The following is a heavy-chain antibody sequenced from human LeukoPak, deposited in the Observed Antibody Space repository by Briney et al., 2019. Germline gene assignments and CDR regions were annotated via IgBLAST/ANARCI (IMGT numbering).Heavy chain of an antibody. J-gene: IGHJ4*02. V-gene: IGHV3-49*04. Sequence: GGSLTLSWAASGFTFGSYAMSWVRQAPGKGLEWVGFIRSKAYGGTTEYAASVKGRFTISRDDSKSIAYLQMNSLKTEDTAVYYCTRGDYYDTSGYYFLFDYWGQGTLVTVSS. D-gene: IGHD3-22*01. CDR1: GFTFGSYA. CDR3: TRGDYYDTSGYYFLFDY. CDR2: IRSKAYGGTT.